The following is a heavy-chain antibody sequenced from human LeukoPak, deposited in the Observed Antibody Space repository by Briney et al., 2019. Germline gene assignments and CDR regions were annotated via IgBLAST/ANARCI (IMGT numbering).Heavy chain of an antibody. J-gene: IGHJ6*02. CDR2: INADGSVE. CDR3: ATYRVSHGMDV. V-gene: IGHV3-7*01. CDR1: GFTFTNYW. Sequence: PGGSLRLSCAASGFTFTNYWMAWVRQVPGKGLEWVANINADGSVEYLVDSVQGRFSISRDNAKDQLCLQMNSLRAEDTAVYYCATYRVSHGMDVWGQGTTVTVSS. D-gene: IGHD3-16*02.